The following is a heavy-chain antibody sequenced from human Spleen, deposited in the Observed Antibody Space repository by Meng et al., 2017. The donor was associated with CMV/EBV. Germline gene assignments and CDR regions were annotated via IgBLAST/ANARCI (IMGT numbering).Heavy chain of an antibody. Sequence: ASVKVSCKASGGTFSSYTISWVRQAPGQGLEWMGWISAFNGHTSFAQNLQGRLTMTTDSSTGTGFMELRSLRSDDTAVYFCARGTSPYYEFWSGTFYYGMDVWGQGTTVTVSS. D-gene: IGHD3-3*01. V-gene: IGHV1-18*01. J-gene: IGHJ6*02. CDR2: ISAFNGHT. CDR3: ARGTSPYYEFWSGTFYYGMDV. CDR1: GGTFSSYT.